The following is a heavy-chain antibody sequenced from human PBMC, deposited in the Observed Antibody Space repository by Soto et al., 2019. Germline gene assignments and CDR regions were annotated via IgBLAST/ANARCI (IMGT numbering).Heavy chain of an antibody. CDR2: IYYSGST. Sequence: SETLSLTCTVSGGSISSSSYYWGWIRQPPGKGLEWIGSIYYSGSTYYNPSLKSRVTISVDTSKNQFSLKLSSVTAADTAVYYCARQRVAVAGTVYYYYGMDVWGQGTTVTVS. D-gene: IGHD6-19*01. V-gene: IGHV4-39*01. CDR1: GGSISSSSYY. J-gene: IGHJ6*02. CDR3: ARQRVAVAGTVYYYYGMDV.